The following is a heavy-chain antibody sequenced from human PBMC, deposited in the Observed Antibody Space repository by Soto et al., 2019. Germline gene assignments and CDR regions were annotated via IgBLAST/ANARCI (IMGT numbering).Heavy chain of an antibody. V-gene: IGHV1-69*01. CDR1: EGTFNSYA. D-gene: IGHD6-13*01. CDR2: IIPYYNTL. Sequence: QAQVVQSGAEVRKPGSSVKLSCKASEGTFNSYAIAWVRQAPGQGLEWMGGIIPYYNTLNYAQKFQDRVTITAVDSTNTVYMDLSSLRSDDTAVYFCASGASRWYPYFFDSWAQGTLVTVSS. J-gene: IGHJ4*02. CDR3: ASGASRWYPYFFDS.